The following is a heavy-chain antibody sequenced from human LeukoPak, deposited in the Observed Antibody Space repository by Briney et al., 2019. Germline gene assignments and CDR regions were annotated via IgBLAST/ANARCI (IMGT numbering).Heavy chain of an antibody. Sequence: GASVKVSCKASGYTFTDYFMHWLRQAPGQGLEWMGWINPNSGGTSYAQKFQGRVTMTRDTSISTAYMEVSRLRSDDTAAYYCARGPRITIFGVGHDVWGKGTMVAVSS. CDR1: GYTFTDYF. D-gene: IGHD3-3*01. CDR3: ARGPRITIFGVGHDV. V-gene: IGHV1-2*02. CDR2: INPNSGGT. J-gene: IGHJ6*04.